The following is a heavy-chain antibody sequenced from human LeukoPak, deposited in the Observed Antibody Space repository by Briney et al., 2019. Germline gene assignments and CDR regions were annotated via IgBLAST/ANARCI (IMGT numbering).Heavy chain of an antibody. Sequence: PGGSLRLSCAASGFTFSSYAMPWVRQAPGKGLEYVSAISSNGGSTYYANSVKGRFTISRDNSKNTLYLQMGSLRAEDMAVYYCARARRRGIVGALDYWGQGTLVTVSS. V-gene: IGHV3-64*01. CDR2: ISSNGGST. CDR1: GFTFSSYA. CDR3: ARARRRGIVGALDY. D-gene: IGHD1-26*01. J-gene: IGHJ4*02.